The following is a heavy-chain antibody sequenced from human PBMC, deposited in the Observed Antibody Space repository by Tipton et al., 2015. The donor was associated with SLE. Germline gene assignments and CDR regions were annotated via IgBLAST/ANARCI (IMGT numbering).Heavy chain of an antibody. CDR3: ARRALNSHGFDI. J-gene: IGHJ3*02. CDR1: ESTFASYW. V-gene: IGHV5-51*03. CDR2: IYPGDSDT. Sequence: QLVQSGAELKKPGESLKISCESFESTFASYWIAWVRQMPGKGLEWMGIIYPGDSDTRYIPSFQGLVTISADKSLNTAYVQWTSLKASDSAIYYCARRALNSHGFDIWGQGTMVTVSS. D-gene: IGHD2-21*01.